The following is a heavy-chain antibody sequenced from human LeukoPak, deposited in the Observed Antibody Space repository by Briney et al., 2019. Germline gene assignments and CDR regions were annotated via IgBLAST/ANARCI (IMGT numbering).Heavy chain of an antibody. J-gene: IGHJ6*02. CDR3: ARDLGRGYYYYGMDV. V-gene: IGHV1-18*01. Sequence: PLASVKVSCKASGYTFTSYGISWVRQAPGQGLEWMGWISAYNGNTNYAQKLQGRVTMTTDTSTSTAYMELRSLRSDDTAVYYCARDLGRGYYYYGMDVWGQGTTVTVSS. CDR1: GYTFTSYG. CDR2: ISAYNGNT.